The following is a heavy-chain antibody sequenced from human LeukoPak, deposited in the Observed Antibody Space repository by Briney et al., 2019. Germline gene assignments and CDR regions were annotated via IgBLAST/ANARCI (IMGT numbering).Heavy chain of an antibody. V-gene: IGHV3-21*04. CDR3: AKANSGYSYGYFDY. CDR2: ISSSSSYI. CDR1: GFTFSSYS. J-gene: IGHJ4*02. Sequence: PGGSLRLSCAASGFTFSSYSMNWVRQAPGKGLEWVSSISSSSSYIYYADSVKGRFTISRDNAKNSLYLQMNSLRAEDTALYYCAKANSGYSYGYFDYWGQGTLVTVSS. D-gene: IGHD5-18*01.